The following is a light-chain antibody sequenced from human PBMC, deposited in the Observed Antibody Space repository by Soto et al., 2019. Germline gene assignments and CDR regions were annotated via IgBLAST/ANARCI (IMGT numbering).Light chain of an antibody. CDR3: LLYSGGVGV. CDR1: TGAVTSGNF. J-gene: IGLJ3*02. V-gene: IGLV7-43*01. Sequence: QAVVTQEPSLTVSPGGTVTLTCASSTGAVTSGNFPNWVQQRPGQSPTSLIYRTDNRHSWTPDRFSGSLLGGKAALTLSDVQPEDEADYYCLLYSGGVGVFGGGTKLTVL. CDR2: RTD.